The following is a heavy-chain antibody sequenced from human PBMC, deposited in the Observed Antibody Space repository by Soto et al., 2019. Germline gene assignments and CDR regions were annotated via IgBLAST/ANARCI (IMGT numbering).Heavy chain of an antibody. D-gene: IGHD3-10*01. CDR1: VFTFSDYY. J-gene: IGHJ3*02. CDR3: ARAGGDYGSGNDAFDI. Sequence: GGSLRLSCASSVFTFSDYYMSCIRHSPGKWLEWVSYISSSGSTIHYADSVKGRFTISRDNAKNSLYLQMNSLRAEDTAVYYCARAGGDYGSGNDAFDIWGQETMVTVSS. CDR2: ISSSGSTI. V-gene: IGHV3-11*01.